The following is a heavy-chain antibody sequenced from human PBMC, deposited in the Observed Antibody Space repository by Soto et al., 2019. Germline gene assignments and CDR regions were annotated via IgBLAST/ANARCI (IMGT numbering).Heavy chain of an antibody. CDR2: IYYSGST. CDR3: ARMNTVVTPYDAFDI. Sequence: SETLSLTCTVSGGSISSGDYYWSWIRQPPGKGLEWIGYIYYSGSTYYNPSLKSRVTISVDTSKNQLSLKLSSVTAADTAVYYCARMNTVVTPYDAFDIWGQGTMVTVS. CDR1: GGSISSGDYY. D-gene: IGHD4-17*01. V-gene: IGHV4-30-4*01. J-gene: IGHJ3*02.